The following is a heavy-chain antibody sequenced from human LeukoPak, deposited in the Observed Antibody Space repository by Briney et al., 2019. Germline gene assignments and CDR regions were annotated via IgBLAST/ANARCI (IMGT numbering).Heavy chain of an antibody. CDR3: ARDKGPPLWFGEFDYYFDY. V-gene: IGHV3-21*01. J-gene: IGHJ4*02. CDR2: ISSSSSYI. D-gene: IGHD3-10*01. CDR1: GFTFSSYS. Sequence: PGGSLRLSCAASGFTFSSYSMNWVRQAPGKGLEWVSSISSSSSYIYYADSVKGRFTISRDNAKNSLYLQMNSLRAEDTAVYYCARDKGPPLWFGEFDYYFDYWGQGTLVTVSS.